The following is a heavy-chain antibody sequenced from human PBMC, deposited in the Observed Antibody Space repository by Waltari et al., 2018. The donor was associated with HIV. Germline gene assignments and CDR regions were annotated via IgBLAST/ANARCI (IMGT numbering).Heavy chain of an antibody. J-gene: IGHJ6*02. CDR1: GYTFTAHY. V-gene: IGHV1-2*06. Sequence: QGQLVQSGAEVKKPGASVKVSCKASGYTFTAHYIHWVRQAPGQGLEWMGRINPKSGVTHYAQKFQDRVTVTRDTSITTAYMELSSLRSDDTARHFCFYYSNTESYGLDVWGQGTTVTVSS. D-gene: IGHD3-22*01. CDR2: INPKSGVT. CDR3: FYYSNTESYGLDV.